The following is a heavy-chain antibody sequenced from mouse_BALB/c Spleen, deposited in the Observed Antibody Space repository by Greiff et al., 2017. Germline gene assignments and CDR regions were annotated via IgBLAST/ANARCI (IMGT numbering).Heavy chain of an antibody. J-gene: IGHJ3*01. CDR2: IYPSDSYT. CDR1: GYTFTSYW. Sequence: QVQLQQPGAELVRPGASVKLSCKASGYTFTSYWINWVKQRPGQGLEWIGNIYPSDSYTNYNQKFKDKATLTVDKSSSTAYMQLSSPTSEDSAVYYCTSGYYEGSFAYWGQGTLVTVSA. V-gene: IGHV1-69*02. D-gene: IGHD2-3*01. CDR3: TSGYYEGSFAY.